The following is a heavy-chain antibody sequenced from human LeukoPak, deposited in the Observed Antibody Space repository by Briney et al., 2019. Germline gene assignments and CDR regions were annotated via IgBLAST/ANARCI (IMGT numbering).Heavy chain of an antibody. CDR1: GFTFSSYS. J-gene: IGHJ4*02. D-gene: IGHD6-19*01. V-gene: IGHV3-21*01. Sequence: PGGSLRLSCAASGFTFSSYSMNWARQAPGKGLEWVSSISSSSSQIYYADSVKGRFTISRDNSKNTLYLQMNSLRAEDTAVYYCARVTGYSSGWYNYWGQGTLVTVSS. CDR2: ISSSSSQI. CDR3: ARVTGYSSGWYNY.